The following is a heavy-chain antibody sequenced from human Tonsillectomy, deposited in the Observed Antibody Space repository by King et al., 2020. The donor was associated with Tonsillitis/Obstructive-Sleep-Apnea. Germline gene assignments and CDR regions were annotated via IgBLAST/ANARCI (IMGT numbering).Heavy chain of an antibody. CDR1: GYSFTSYW. V-gene: IGHV5-10-1*01. CDR3: ARFFDTWSGYSYYYMDV. D-gene: IGHD3-3*01. J-gene: IGHJ6*03. CDR2: IDPSDSYT. Sequence: VQLVESGAEVKKPGESLRISCKGSGYSFTSYWISWVRQMPGKGLEGMGRIDPSDSYTNYSPSFQGHVTISADKSISTAYLQWSSLKASDTAMYYCARFFDTWSGYSYYYMDVWGKGTTVTVSS.